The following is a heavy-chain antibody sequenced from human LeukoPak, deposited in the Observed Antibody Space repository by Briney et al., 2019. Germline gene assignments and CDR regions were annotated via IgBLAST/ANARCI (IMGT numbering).Heavy chain of an antibody. CDR3: ASHSSSWLGERYWFDP. J-gene: IGHJ5*02. D-gene: IGHD6-13*01. V-gene: IGHV1-69*13. CDR2: TIPIFGTA. Sequence: SVKVSCKASGGTFSSYAINWVRQAPGQGLEWMGGTIPIFGTANYAQKFQGRVTITADESTSTAYMELSSLRSEDTAVYYCASHSSSWLGERYWFDPWGQGTLVTVSS. CDR1: GGTFSSYA.